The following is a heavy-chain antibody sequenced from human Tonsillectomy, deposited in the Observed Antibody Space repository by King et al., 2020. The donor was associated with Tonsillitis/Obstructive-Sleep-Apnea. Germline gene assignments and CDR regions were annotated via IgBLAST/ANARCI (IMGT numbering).Heavy chain of an antibody. J-gene: IGHJ4*02. D-gene: IGHD6-13*01. CDR1: GYSFTNYW. V-gene: IGHV5-10-1*03. CDR3: AMVDGISLSLFDS. Sequence: ETQLVQSGAEVKKPGESLRISCKGSGYSFTNYWITWVRQMPGKGLEWMGRIDPSDSYTNYSPSFQGHVTISADKSISTAYLQWSSLKASDTAMYYCAMVDGISLSLFDSWGQGTLVTVSS. CDR2: IDPSDSYT.